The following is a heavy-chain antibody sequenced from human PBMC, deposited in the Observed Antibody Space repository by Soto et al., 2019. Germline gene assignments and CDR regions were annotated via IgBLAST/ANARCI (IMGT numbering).Heavy chain of an antibody. CDR2: IYYSGTA. J-gene: IGHJ4*02. V-gene: IGHV4-39*01. CDR1: GGSIIGSGFH. CDR3: ATRSGDY. Sequence: PSETLSLTCTVSGGSIIGSGFHWAWIRQPPGKGLEWIGSIYYSGTANYSPSLKSRLAIDVDTSKNQFSLRLSSVTAADTAVYYCATRSGDYWGQGTLVTVS.